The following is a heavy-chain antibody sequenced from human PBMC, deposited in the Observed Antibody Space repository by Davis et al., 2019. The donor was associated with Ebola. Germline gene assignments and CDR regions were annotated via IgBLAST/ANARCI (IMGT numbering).Heavy chain of an antibody. CDR3: VRFVRGAY. Sequence: PSETLSLTCTVSGVSISRHYWSWIRQPPGKGLEWVGIIYDSGRTNYNPSLKSRVTISADTSKNQFSLNLRSVTAADTAVYYCVRFVRGAYWGQGTLVTVSS. V-gene: IGHV4-59*11. CDR1: GVSISRHY. D-gene: IGHD3-10*02. J-gene: IGHJ4*02. CDR2: IYDSGRT.